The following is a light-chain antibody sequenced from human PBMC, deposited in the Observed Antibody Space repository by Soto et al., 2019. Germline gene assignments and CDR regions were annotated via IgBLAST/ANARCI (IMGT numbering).Light chain of an antibody. CDR1: QSVSSSY. CDR2: GAS. V-gene: IGKV3-20*01. J-gene: IGKJ1*01. Sequence: EIVLTQSPGTLSLSPGERATLSCRASQSVSSSYLAWYQQKPGQAPRLLIYGASSRATGIPDRFSGSGSGTDFTLTISSLEPEDFAVYYCQQYGSSPRTFGQGKKVEI. CDR3: QQYGSSPRT.